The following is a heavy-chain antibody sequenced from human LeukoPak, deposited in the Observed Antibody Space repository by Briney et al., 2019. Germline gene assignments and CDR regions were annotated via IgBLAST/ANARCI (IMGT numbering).Heavy chain of an antibody. CDR2: ISTYNGNT. V-gene: IGHV1-18*01. D-gene: IGHD5-18*01. CDR3: ARDRMDTGTYFDY. Sequence: GASVKVSCKSSGYTFTTYGVTWVRQAAGKGLEWMGWISTYNGNTNYAQKLQGRVTMTTDTSTSTAYMELRSLRSDDTAMYYCARDRMDTGTYFDYWGQGTLVTVSS. J-gene: IGHJ4*02. CDR1: GYTFTTYG.